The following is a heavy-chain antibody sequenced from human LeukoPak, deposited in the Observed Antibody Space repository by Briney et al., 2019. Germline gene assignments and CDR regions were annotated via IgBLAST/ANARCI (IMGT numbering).Heavy chain of an antibody. CDR1: GFTFRTYS. CDR3: TRHLGLVVRNPTFDY. D-gene: IGHD2-21*01. V-gene: IGHV3-21*01. CDR2: ITSNSGDI. Sequence: GGSLRLSCAASGFTFRTYSMNWVRQAPGKVLEWVSSITSNSGDIFYADSVKGRFTISRDNAKNSLYLQMSSLGAEDTAVYYCTRHLGLVVRNPTFDYWGQGALVTVSA. J-gene: IGHJ4*02.